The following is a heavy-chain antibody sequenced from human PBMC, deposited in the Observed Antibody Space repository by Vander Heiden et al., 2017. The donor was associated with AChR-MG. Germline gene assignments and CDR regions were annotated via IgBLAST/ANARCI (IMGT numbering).Heavy chain of an antibody. CDR3: AKSREVGSGDEDAFDI. CDR1: GHTFSTSW. CDR2: IYCGDSDT. Sequence: EVHLVQSGPEVRKPGESLKISCEVSGHTFSTSWIAWVRQMPGKGLEWMGSIYCGDSDTRYSPSCRGQVALSADTSINTAYLQWTRLKDSETAMYYCAKSREVGSGDEDAFDIWGQGTKVPVS. V-gene: IGHV5-51*03. D-gene: IGHD5-12*01. J-gene: IGHJ3*02.